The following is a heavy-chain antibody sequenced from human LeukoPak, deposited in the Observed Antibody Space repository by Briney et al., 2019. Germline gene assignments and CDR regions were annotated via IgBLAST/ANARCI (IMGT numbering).Heavy chain of an antibody. Sequence: GGSLRLSCAVSGFTFSSYAMYWVRQAPGKGLEGVSSIDASAGSIHCADSVKGRFTISRDNSQSTLYLRMSSLRAEDTAVYYCTKALLVDKYWFDPWGQETLVTVSS. V-gene: IGHV3-23*01. CDR2: IDASAGSI. CDR3: TKALLVDKYWFDP. D-gene: IGHD2-8*02. J-gene: IGHJ5*02. CDR1: GFTFSSYA.